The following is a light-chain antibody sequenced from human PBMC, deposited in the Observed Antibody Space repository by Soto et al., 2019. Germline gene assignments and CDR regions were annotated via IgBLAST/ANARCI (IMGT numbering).Light chain of an antibody. J-gene: IGKJ1*01. V-gene: IGKV3-20*01. CDR3: QQYGSSPTWT. CDR2: GAS. Sequence: EIVLTQSPGTLSLSPGERATLSCRASQSVSNNYLAWYQQKPGQAPRLLIYGASTRATGIPDRFSGSGSGTDFTLTISSLEFGDSAVYYCQQYGSSPTWTFGQGTKVDIK. CDR1: QSVSNNY.